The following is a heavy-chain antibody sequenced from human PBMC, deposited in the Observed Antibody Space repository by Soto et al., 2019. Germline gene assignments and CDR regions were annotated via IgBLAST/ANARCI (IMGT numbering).Heavy chain of an antibody. CDR2: ILNDGSNR. V-gene: IGHV3-33*01. CDR1: GFTFSNYG. J-gene: IGHJ6*02. Sequence: QVQLVESGGGVVQPGRSLRLSCAASGFTFSNYGMHWVRQAPGKGLERVAVILNDGSNRYNADSVKDRFTISRDNSKNMLYLQMNSLRAEYTAVYYCARDDEYSGNGMDVWGQGTTVTVS. D-gene: IGHD3-10*01. CDR3: ARDDEYSGNGMDV.